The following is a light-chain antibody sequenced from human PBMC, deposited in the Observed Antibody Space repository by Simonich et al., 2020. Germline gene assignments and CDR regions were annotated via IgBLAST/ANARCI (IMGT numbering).Light chain of an antibody. CDR3: QQRSNWPRT. Sequence: EIVLTQSPATLSLSPWERATLSCRASQSVSSYLTWYKQKPGQAPRLLIYDASNRATGIPAMFSGSGSGTDFTLTISSLEPEDFAVYYCQQRSNWPRTFGQGTKVEIK. CDR1: QSVSSY. CDR2: DAS. V-gene: IGKV3-11*01. J-gene: IGKJ1*01.